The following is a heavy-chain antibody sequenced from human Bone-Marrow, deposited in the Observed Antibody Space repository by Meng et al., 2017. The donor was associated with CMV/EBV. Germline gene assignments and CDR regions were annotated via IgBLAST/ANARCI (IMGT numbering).Heavy chain of an antibody. J-gene: IGHJ4*02. CDR1: GYTLTAYY. D-gene: IGHD3-3*01. V-gene: IGHV1-2*02. CDR2: INPNTGGT. CDR3: ARAYDFWSGYYTYYFDY. Sequence: ASVKVSRKTSGYTLTAYYMHWVRQAPGEGLEWMGWINPNTGGTNYAQKFQGRITMTRDTSIRTAYMELSSLRSDDPAVYYCARAYDFWSGYYTYYFDYWGQGTRVTVSS.